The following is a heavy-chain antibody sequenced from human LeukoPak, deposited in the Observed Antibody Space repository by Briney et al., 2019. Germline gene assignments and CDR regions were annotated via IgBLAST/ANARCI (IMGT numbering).Heavy chain of an antibody. D-gene: IGHD1-26*01. J-gene: IGHJ6*02. Sequence: GASVKVSCKASGYTFTSYDINWVRQATGQGLEWMGWMNPNSGNTGYAQKFQGRVTMTRNTSISTAYMELSSLRSEDTAVYYCARSARTGSFTSYYYYYGMDVWGQGTTVTVSS. CDR3: ARSARTGSFTSYYYYYGMDV. V-gene: IGHV1-8*01. CDR2: MNPNSGNT. CDR1: GYTFTSYD.